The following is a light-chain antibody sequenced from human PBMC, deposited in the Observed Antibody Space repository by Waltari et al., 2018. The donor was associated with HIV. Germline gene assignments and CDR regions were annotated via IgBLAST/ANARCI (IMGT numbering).Light chain of an antibody. CDR2: EDN. CDR1: ALPNKN. CDR3: YSTDSSINNRGV. V-gene: IGLV3-10*01. Sequence: SYELTQPPSVSVSPGQKARITCSGDALPNKNPYWYQQKSGQAPVLVIYEDNKRPSGIPERFSGSSSGTMATLTISGAQVEDEADYYCYSTDSSINNRGVFGTGTKVTVL. J-gene: IGLJ1*01.